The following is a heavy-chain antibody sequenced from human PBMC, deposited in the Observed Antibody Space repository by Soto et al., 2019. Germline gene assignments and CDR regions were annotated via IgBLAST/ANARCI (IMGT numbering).Heavy chain of an antibody. J-gene: IGHJ3*02. D-gene: IGHD1-1*01. CDR1: GGSISSYY. V-gene: IGHV4-59*01. Sequence: SETLSLTCTVSGGSISSYYWSWIRQPPGKGLEWIGYIYYSGSTNYNPSLKSRVTTSVDTSKNQFSLKLSSVTAADTAVYYCARGRTTGTTDAFDIWGQGTMVTVSS. CDR3: ARGRTTGTTDAFDI. CDR2: IYYSGST.